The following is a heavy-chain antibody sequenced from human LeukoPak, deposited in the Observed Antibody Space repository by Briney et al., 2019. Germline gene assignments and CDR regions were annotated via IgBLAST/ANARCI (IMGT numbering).Heavy chain of an antibody. V-gene: IGHV1-69*13. CDR2: IIPIFGTA. D-gene: IGHD2-2*01. CDR3: ARDPIGYCSSTSCYGVSDY. J-gene: IGHJ4*02. CDR1: GGTFGSYA. Sequence: SVKVSCKASGGTFGSYAISWVRQAPGQGLEWVGGIIPIFGTANYAQKFQGRVTITADESTSTAYMEMSSLRSEDTAMYYCARDPIGYCSSTSCYGVSDYWGQGTLVTVSS.